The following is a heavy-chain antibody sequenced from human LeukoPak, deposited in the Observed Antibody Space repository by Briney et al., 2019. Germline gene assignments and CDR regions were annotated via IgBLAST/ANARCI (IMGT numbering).Heavy chain of an antibody. Sequence: GGSLRLSCAASGFIFSSYAMNWVRQAPGKGLEWVSVISVSGGGTFYADPVKGRFTISRDKSKNTLYLQMNSLRPEDTAVYYCAKDFVPAAMFAWFDDWGQGTLVTVSS. J-gene: IGHJ4*02. CDR2: ISVSGGGT. V-gene: IGHV3-23*01. CDR1: GFIFSSYA. CDR3: AKDFVPAAMFAWFDD. D-gene: IGHD2-2*01.